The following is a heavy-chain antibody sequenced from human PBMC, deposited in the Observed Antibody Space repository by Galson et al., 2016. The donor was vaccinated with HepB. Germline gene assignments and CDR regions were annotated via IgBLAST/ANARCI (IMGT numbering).Heavy chain of an antibody. V-gene: IGHV4-31*03. CDR1: GGSISSGGYY. Sequence: TLSLTCTVSGGSISSGGYYWSWIRQHPGKGLEWIGYIYYSGSTYYNPSLKSRVTISVDTSKNQFSLKLSSVTAADTAVYYCARVAEVLTISRWFDPWGQGTLVTVSS. D-gene: IGHD3-3*01. J-gene: IGHJ5*02. CDR2: IYYSGST. CDR3: ARVAEVLTISRWFDP.